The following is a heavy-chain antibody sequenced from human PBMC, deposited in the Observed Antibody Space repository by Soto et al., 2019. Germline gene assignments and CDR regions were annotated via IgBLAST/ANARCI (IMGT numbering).Heavy chain of an antibody. D-gene: IGHD5-12*01. Sequence: SETLSLTCTVSGGSMSSYYWSWIRQSPGKGLEWIGYIYYSGSTNYNPSLKSRVAISLDTSKNQFSPMLSPVTAADTAVYYCARGEWLATIKPYFAYWGQGTLVTVSS. CDR1: GGSMSSYY. V-gene: IGHV4-59*01. J-gene: IGHJ4*02. CDR3: ARGEWLATIKPYFAY. CDR2: IYYSGST.